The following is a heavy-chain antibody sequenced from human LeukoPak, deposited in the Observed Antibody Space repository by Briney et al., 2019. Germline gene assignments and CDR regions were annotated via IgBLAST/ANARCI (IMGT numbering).Heavy chain of an antibody. Sequence: SGTLSLTCTISGGSISSSNWWSWVSQPPGRGLEWIGEIYHSGSTNYNPSLKSRVTMSVDKSKNQFSLKLTSVTAADTAVYYCARGKSGSSHFDYWGQGTLVTVSS. CDR3: ARGKSGSSHFDY. CDR2: IYHSGST. D-gene: IGHD1-26*01. J-gene: IGHJ4*02. CDR1: GGSISSSNW. V-gene: IGHV4-4*02.